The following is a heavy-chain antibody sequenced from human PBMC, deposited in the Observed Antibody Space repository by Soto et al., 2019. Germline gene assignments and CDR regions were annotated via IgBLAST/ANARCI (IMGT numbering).Heavy chain of an antibody. D-gene: IGHD2-2*01. CDR3: ARESLHNSVPAAPFDP. V-gene: IGHV4-4*07. J-gene: IGHJ5*02. Sequence: SETLSLTCTVSGGSISSYYWSWIRQPAGKGLEWIGRIYTSGSTNYNPSLKSRVTMSVDTSKNQFSLKLSSVTAADTAVYYCARESLHNSVPAAPFDPWGQGTLVTVSS. CDR2: IYTSGST. CDR1: GGSISSYY.